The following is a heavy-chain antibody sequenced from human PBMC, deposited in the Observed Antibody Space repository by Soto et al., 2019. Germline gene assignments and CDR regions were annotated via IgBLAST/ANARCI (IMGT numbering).Heavy chain of an antibody. V-gene: IGHV1-69*01. D-gene: IGHD2-15*01. J-gene: IGHJ5*02. Sequence: QVQLVQSGAKVKKPGSSVKVSCKASGGTFSSYAISWVRQAPGQGLEWMGGIIPIFGTANYAQKFQGRVTITADESTSTAYMELSSLRSEDTAVYYCARLSEGYCSGGSCDNWFDPWGQGTLVTVSS. CDR2: IIPIFGTA. CDR1: GGTFSSYA. CDR3: ARLSEGYCSGGSCDNWFDP.